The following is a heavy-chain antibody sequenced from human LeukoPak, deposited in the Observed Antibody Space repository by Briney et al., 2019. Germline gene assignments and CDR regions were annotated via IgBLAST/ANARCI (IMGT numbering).Heavy chain of an antibody. Sequence: PGGSLRLSCTASGFTFSGYSMNWIRQAPGKGLEWVSSFGTRSTSIYHAGSVKGRFAISRDNAKNSLYLQMNSLRAEDTALYYCAREVSEGFDFWGQGTLVTVSS. CDR3: AREVSEGFDF. J-gene: IGHJ4*02. V-gene: IGHV3-21*01. CDR1: GFTFSGYS. D-gene: IGHD3-22*01. CDR2: FGTRSTSI.